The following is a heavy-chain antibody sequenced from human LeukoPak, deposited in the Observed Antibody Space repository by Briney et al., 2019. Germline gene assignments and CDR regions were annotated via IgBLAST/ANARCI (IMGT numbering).Heavy chain of an antibody. Sequence: GGSLRLSCAPSGFTFSDYYIYWIRQAPGKGLEWISYISATSHVISYADSVKGRFTISRENAESSLYLQMNSLRAEDTAVYYCAGGGIQVSGIDEFDYWGQGTLVTVSS. D-gene: IGHD6-19*01. J-gene: IGHJ4*02. CDR2: ISATSHVI. CDR1: GFTFSDYY. V-gene: IGHV3-11*04. CDR3: AGGGIQVSGIDEFDY.